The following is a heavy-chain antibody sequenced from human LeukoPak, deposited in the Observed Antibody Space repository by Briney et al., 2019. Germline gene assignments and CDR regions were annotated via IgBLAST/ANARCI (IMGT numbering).Heavy chain of an antibody. CDR1: GYSFTSYW. CDR3: ARGVNIVVVPAADYYYGMDV. D-gene: IGHD2-2*01. Sequence: GESLKISCKGSGYSFTSYWIGWVRQMPGKGLEWMGIIYPGDSDTRYSPSFQGQVTISADKSISTAYLQWSSLKASDTAMYYCARGVNIVVVPAADYYYGMDVWGQGTTVTVSS. CDR2: IYPGDSDT. V-gene: IGHV5-51*01. J-gene: IGHJ6*02.